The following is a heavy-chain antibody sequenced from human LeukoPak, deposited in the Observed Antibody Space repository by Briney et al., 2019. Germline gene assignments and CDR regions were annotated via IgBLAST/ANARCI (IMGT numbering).Heavy chain of an antibody. V-gene: IGHV4-59*08. J-gene: IGHJ2*01. CDR1: GDSISTYY. D-gene: IGHD4/OR15-4a*01. Sequence: SETLSLTCTVSGDSISTYYWSWIRQPPGKGLDWIACIYHSGTTNYNPSLKSRVTISEDTSKNQVSLNLTSVTAADTAVYYCARQKYDYGANHWYFDLWGRGTLVTVSS. CDR3: ARQKYDYGANHWYFDL. CDR2: IYHSGTT.